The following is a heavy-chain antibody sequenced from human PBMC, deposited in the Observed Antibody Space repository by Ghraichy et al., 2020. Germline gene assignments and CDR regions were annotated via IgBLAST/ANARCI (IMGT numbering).Heavy chain of an antibody. CDR2: FDPEDAGI. Sequence: ASVKVSCKVSGFPFTELSMHWVRQAPGKGLEWMGGFDPEDAGILYAQKFQGRVTMTEDTSTDTAYMELSSLTAEDTAMYYCATDRFDDSSYYAGSLDFWGQGTLVTVSS. J-gene: IGHJ4*02. V-gene: IGHV1-24*01. CDR1: GFPFTELS. CDR3: ATDRFDDSSYYAGSLDF. D-gene: IGHD3-22*01.